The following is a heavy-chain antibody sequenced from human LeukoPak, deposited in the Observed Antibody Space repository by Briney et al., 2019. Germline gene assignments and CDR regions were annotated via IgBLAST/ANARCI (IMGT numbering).Heavy chain of an antibody. J-gene: IGHJ4*02. V-gene: IGHV1-18*01. CDR1: GYTFTSYG. D-gene: IGHD6-6*01. Sequence: ASVTVSCTASGYTFTSYGISWVRQAPGQGLEWMGWISAYNGNTNYAQKLQGRVTMTTDTSTSTAYMELRSLRSDDTAVYYCARSPQYSSSTPDFDYWGQGTLVTVSS. CDR3: ARSPQYSSSTPDFDY. CDR2: ISAYNGNT.